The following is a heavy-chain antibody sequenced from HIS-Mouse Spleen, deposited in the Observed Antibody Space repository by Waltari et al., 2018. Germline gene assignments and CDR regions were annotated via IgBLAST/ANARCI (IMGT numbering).Heavy chain of an antibody. CDR1: GGSISSSSYY. CDR3: ARKRTASGWFDP. Sequence: QLQLQESGPGLVKPSETLSLTCTVSGGSISSSSYYWGGILQPPGKGLEWIGRIYYSGSTYYNPSLKSRVTISVDTSKNQFSLKLSSVTAADTAVYYCARKRTASGWFDPWGQGTLVTVSS. J-gene: IGHJ5*02. V-gene: IGHV4-39*01. D-gene: IGHD2-21*02. CDR2: IYYSGST.